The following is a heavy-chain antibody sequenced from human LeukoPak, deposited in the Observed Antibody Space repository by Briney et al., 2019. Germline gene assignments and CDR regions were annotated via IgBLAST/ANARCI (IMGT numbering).Heavy chain of an antibody. J-gene: IGHJ4*02. CDR2: ISYSGST. Sequence: SETLSLTCTVSGGSISSYYWSWIRQPPGKGLEWIGYISYSGSTNYNPSLKSRVTISVDTSRNQFSLKLSSVTAADTAVYYCARDLSYWGQGTLVTVSS. CDR1: GGSISSYY. CDR3: ARDLSY. V-gene: IGHV4-59*12.